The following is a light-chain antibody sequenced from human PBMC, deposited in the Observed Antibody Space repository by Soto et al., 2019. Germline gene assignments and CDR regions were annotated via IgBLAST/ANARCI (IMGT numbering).Light chain of an antibody. CDR1: SSDVGAYKY. J-gene: IGLJ3*02. V-gene: IGLV2-8*01. CDR3: TSYVGNDIWV. Sequence: QSALTQPPSASGSPGQSVTISCTGTSSDVGAYKYVSWYQQYPGKAPKLMIYEVTKRPSGVPDRSSGSKSGNTASLTVSGLQADDDADYYGTSYVGNDIWVFGGGTQLTVL. CDR2: EVT.